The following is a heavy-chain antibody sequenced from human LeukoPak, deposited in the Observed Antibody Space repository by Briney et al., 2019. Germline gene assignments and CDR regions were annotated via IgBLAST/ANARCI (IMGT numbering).Heavy chain of an antibody. D-gene: IGHD5-18*01. CDR1: GGSISSGSYY. Sequence: PSETLSLTCTVSGGSISSGSYYWSWIRQPAGKGLEWIGRIYTSGSTNYNPSLKSRVTISVDTSKNQFSLKLSSVTAADTAVYYCARTGGYSIDYWGQGTLVTVSS. CDR2: IYTSGST. J-gene: IGHJ4*02. CDR3: ARTGGYSIDY. V-gene: IGHV4-61*02.